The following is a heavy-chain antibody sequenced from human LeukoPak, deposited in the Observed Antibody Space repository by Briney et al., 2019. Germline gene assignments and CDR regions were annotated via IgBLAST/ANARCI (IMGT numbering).Heavy chain of an antibody. CDR2: ISISGTTI. V-gene: IGHV3-48*03. CDR1: GFTFSSYE. J-gene: IGHJ3*02. Sequence: GGSLRLSCAASGFTFSSYEMNWVRQAPGKGLEWISYISISGTTIYYADSVKGRFTISRDNAKNSVYLQMNSLSVEDTAVYYCAREIWGQGTMVTVSS. CDR3: AREI.